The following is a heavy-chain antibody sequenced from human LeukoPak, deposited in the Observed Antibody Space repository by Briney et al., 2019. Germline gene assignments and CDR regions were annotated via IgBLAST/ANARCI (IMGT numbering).Heavy chain of an antibody. CDR1: GYTFTSYG. D-gene: IGHD6-6*01. Sequence: GASVKVSCKASGYTFTSYGISCVRQAPGQGREWMGWINPNSGGTNYAQKFQGRVTMTRDTSISTVYMELSMLRSDDTAIYYCVRCGARPAVAASSGDWFDPWGQGTPVTVSS. J-gene: IGHJ5*02. CDR2: INPNSGGT. V-gene: IGHV1-2*02. CDR3: VRCGARPAVAASSGDWFDP.